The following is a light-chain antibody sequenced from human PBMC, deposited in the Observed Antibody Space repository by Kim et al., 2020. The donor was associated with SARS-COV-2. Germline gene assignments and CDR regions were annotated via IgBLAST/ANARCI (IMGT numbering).Light chain of an antibody. J-gene: IGLJ2*01. CDR2: VKSDGTH. Sequence: VMLTCTHANGHARNDITCNQQQPENGPRDLVNVKSDGTHSKGDGIPDRFSGSSSGAERYLTISSLQSEDEADYYCQTWATGVRSVVFGGGTQLTVL. V-gene: IGLV4-69*01. CDR3: QTWATGVRSVV. CDR1: NGHARND.